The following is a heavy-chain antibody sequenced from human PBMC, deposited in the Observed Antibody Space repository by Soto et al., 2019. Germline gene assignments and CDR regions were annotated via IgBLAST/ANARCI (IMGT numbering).Heavy chain of an antibody. V-gene: IGHV3-53*01. D-gene: IGHD3-10*01. CDR1: GLTVSNAY. CDR2: IYDNGTT. CDR3: VRPLPSGRNYGLDV. Sequence: GGSLRLSCAASGLTVSNAYMAWVRQAPGMGLEWVSVIYDNGTTYYADSVKGRFTISRDTSTNTLSLQMDSLRAEDTAVYYCVRPLPSGRNYGLDVWGQGTPVTVYS. J-gene: IGHJ6*02.